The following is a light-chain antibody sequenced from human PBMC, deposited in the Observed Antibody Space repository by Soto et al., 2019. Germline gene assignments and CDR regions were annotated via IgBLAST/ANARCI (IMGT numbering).Light chain of an antibody. J-gene: IGKJ5*01. CDR3: QQRSNWTPIT. CDR1: QSVSNY. V-gene: IGKV3-11*01. Sequence: EIVLTQSPATLSVSAGERATLSCRASQSVSNYLAWYQHKPGQAPRLLIFDASNSATGIPARFSGSGSGTDFTLTTSSLEPEDFAVYYCQQRSNWTPITFGQGTRLEIK. CDR2: DAS.